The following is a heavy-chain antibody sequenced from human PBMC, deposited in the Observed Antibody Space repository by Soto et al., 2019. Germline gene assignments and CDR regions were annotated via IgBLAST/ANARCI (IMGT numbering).Heavy chain of an antibody. CDR1: GDSIRSHY. CDR3: ARRYCSSTSCYIYDP. J-gene: IGHJ5*02. Sequence: QVQLQESGPGLVKPSETLSLTCTVSGDSIRSHYWGWIRQPPGKGLEWIGYIYYSGSTNYNPSLKSRVTISGDTSKNQLSLKLSSVTAADTAVYYCARRYCSSTSCYIYDPWGQGTLVTVSS. D-gene: IGHD2-2*02. V-gene: IGHV4-59*08. CDR2: IYYSGST.